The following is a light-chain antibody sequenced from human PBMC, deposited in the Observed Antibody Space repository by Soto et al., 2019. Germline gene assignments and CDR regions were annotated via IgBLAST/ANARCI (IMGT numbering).Light chain of an antibody. V-gene: IGLV2-14*03. CDR3: RSYTSSSLYV. J-gene: IGLJ1*01. CDR1: SSDVGGYDY. CDR2: DVS. Sequence: QSVLTQPASVSGSPGQSITISCTGTSSDVGGYDYVSWYQHHPGKAPKLMIYDVSNRPSGVSNRFSGSKSGNTASLTISGLQAEDEADYYCRSYTSSSLYVFVAGTKLTVL.